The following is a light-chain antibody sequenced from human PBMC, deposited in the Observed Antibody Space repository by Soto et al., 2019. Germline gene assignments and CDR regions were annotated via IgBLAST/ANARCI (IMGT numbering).Light chain of an antibody. CDR2: AAS. Sequence: DIQLTQSPSLLSASVGDRVTITCRASQDISSSLAWYQQKSGKAPKPLIYAASTLQAGVPSRFRGSGSGTDFTLTISSLQPEDFATYFCQQSNSSPPTFGGGTKVDIK. J-gene: IGKJ4*01. V-gene: IGKV1-9*01. CDR1: QDISSS. CDR3: QQSNSSPPT.